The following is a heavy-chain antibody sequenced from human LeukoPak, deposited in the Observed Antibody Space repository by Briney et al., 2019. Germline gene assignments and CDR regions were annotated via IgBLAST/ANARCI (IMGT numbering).Heavy chain of an antibody. CDR2: INHSGST. D-gene: IGHD3-3*01. J-gene: IGHJ4*02. V-gene: IGHV4-34*01. CDR1: GGSFSGYY. CDR3: ARVISYYDFWSGYSIFGY. Sequence: PSETLSLTCAVYGGSFSGYYWSWIRQPPGKGLEWIGEINHSGSTNYNPSLKSRVTISVDTSKNQFSLKLSSVTAADTAVYYCARVISYYDFWSGYSIFGYWGQGTLVTVSS.